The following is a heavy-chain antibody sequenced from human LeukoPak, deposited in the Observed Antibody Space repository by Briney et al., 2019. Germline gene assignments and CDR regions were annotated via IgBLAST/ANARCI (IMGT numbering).Heavy chain of an antibody. J-gene: IGHJ4*02. CDR3: TTGVEK. CDR2: IKSKTDGETT. CDR1: GFTFSKAW. V-gene: IGHV3-15*01. Sequence: GGSLRLSCAASGFTFSKAWMTWVRQAPGKGLEWVGRIKSKTDGETTDYGAPVQGRFTILREDAKNTLYLQMNSLKTEDTGVYYCTTGVEKWGQGTRIIVS. D-gene: IGHD3-3*01.